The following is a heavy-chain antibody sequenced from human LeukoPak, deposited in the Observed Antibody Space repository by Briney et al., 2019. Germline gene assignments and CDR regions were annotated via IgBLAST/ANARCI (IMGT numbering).Heavy chain of an antibody. D-gene: IGHD6-13*01. CDR1: GGTFSSYA. Sequence: GASVKVSCKASGGTFSSYAISWVRQAPGQGLEWMGGIIPIFGTANYAQKFQGRVTITADESTSTAYMELSSLRSEDTAVYYCARPSIAAADDAFDIWGQGTMVTVSS. V-gene: IGHV1-69*13. CDR2: IIPIFGTA. J-gene: IGHJ3*02. CDR3: ARPSIAAADDAFDI.